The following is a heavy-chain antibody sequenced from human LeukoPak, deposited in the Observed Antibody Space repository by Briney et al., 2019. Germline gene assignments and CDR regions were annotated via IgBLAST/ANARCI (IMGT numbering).Heavy chain of an antibody. V-gene: IGHV1-18*01. J-gene: IGHJ4*02. Sequence: ASVKVSFKASGYTFTSYGISWVRQAPGQGLEWMGWISACNGNRNYAQKIQGRVTITRDTSASTAYMELSSLRSEDTAVYYCARDNGHDYVWGSYRFGYWGQGTLVTVSS. D-gene: IGHD3-16*02. CDR2: ISACNGNR. CDR3: ARDNGHDYVWGSYRFGY. CDR1: GYTFTSYG.